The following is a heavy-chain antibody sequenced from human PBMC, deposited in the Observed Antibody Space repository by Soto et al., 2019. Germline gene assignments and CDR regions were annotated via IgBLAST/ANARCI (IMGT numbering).Heavy chain of an antibody. CDR3: ARTSGFVELLYGVRAFDI. CDR1: GYTFTSYD. CDR2: MNPNSGNT. D-gene: IGHD3-10*01. J-gene: IGHJ3*02. V-gene: IGHV1-8*01. Sequence: QVQLVQSGAEVKKPGASVKVSCKASGYTFTSYDINWVRQATGQGLEWMGWMNPNSGNTGYAQKLQGRVTMTRNTSISTAYMELSSLRSEDTAVYYCARTSGFVELLYGVRAFDIWGQGTMVTVSS.